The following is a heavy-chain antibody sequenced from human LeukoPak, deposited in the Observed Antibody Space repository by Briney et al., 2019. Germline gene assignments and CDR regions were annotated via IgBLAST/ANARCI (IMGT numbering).Heavy chain of an antibody. CDR3: ARDPGSGGYHYYFDC. Sequence: PGGPLSLSCAASGFTFSSYAMYWVRKPQGKGLELVSAISSNGGSTYYANSVKGRFTISRDNSKNTLYLQMGSLRAEDMAVYYCARDPGSGGYHYYFDCWGQGTLVTVSS. D-gene: IGHD1-26*01. CDR2: ISSNGGST. CDR1: GFTFSSYA. J-gene: IGHJ4*02. V-gene: IGHV3-64*01.